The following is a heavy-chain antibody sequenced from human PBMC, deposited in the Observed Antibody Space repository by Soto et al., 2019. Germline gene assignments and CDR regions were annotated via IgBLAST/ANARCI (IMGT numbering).Heavy chain of an antibody. J-gene: IGHJ6*02. CDR3: AREVAVAGTEYYYYYGMDV. CDR1: GYSFTKYD. V-gene: IGHV1-8*01. Sequence: SSVKVSCKASGYSFTKYDINLLRQATGLGLEWMGWMNPNNGNTGYAQKFQGRVTMTRNTSISTAYMELSSLRSEDTAVYYCAREVAVAGTEYYYYYGMDVWGQGTTVTVSS. CDR2: MNPNNGNT. D-gene: IGHD6-19*01.